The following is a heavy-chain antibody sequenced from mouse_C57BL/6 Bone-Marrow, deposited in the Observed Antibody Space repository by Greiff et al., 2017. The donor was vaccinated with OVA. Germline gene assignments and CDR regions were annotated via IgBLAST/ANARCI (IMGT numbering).Heavy chain of an antibody. Sequence: QVQLKQPGAELVKPGASVKLSCKASGYTFTSYWMHWVKQRPGQGLEWIGMIHPNSGSTNYNEKFKSKATLTVDKSSSTAYMQLSSLTSEDSAVYYCAREGSLFGYWGQGTTLTVSS. CDR1: GYTFTSYW. V-gene: IGHV1-64*01. CDR3: AREGSLFGY. CDR2: IHPNSGST. J-gene: IGHJ2*01.